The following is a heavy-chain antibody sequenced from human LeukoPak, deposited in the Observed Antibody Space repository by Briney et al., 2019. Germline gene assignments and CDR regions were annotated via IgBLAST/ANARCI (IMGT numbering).Heavy chain of an antibody. V-gene: IGHV5-51*01. Sequence: GESLKISCKGSGYSFTNYWIGWVRQMPGKGLKWMGIIYPGDSDARYSPSFQGQVTISADKSISTAYLQWSSLKASDTAMYYCAGHLNSSHGDAFDIWGQGTMVTVSS. D-gene: IGHD6-13*01. CDR1: GYSFTNYW. CDR2: IYPGDSDA. CDR3: AGHLNSSHGDAFDI. J-gene: IGHJ3*02.